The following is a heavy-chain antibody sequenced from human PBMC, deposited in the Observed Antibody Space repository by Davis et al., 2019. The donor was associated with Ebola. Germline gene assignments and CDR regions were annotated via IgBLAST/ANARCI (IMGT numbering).Heavy chain of an antibody. CDR2: IYSGGST. Sequence: GESLKISCAASGFTVSSNYMSWVRQAPGKGLAWVSVIYSGGSTYYADSVKGRFSISRDNSKNTMYLQMNSLRAEDTAVYYCAGSSGFRLTFDYWGQGTLVTVSS. V-gene: IGHV3-66*01. D-gene: IGHD4/OR15-4a*01. CDR1: GFTVSSNY. J-gene: IGHJ4*02. CDR3: AGSSGFRLTFDY.